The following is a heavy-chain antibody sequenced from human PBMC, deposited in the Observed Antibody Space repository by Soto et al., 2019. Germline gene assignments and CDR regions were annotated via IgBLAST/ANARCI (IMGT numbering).Heavy chain of an antibody. V-gene: IGHV1-18*04. CDR3: ASSCSSTSCFLPYYYYGMDV. Sequence: ASVKVSCKASGYTFTSYGISWVRQAPGQGLEWMGWISAYNGNTNYAQKLQGRVTMTTDTSTSTAYMELRSLRSDDTAVYYCASSCSSTSCFLPYYYYGMDVWGQGTTVTVSS. J-gene: IGHJ6*02. CDR1: GYTFTSYG. D-gene: IGHD2-2*01. CDR2: ISAYNGNT.